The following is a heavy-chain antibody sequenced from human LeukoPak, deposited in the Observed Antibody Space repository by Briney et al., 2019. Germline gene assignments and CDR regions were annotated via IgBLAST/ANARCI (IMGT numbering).Heavy chain of an antibody. Sequence: GGSLRLSCAASGFTFSSYWMHWVRQAPGKGLVWVSRMNSGGSSTSYADSVKGRFTISRDNAKNTLYLQMNSLRAEDTAVYYRAREAPPSPPVFDYWGQGTLVTVSS. J-gene: IGHJ4*02. V-gene: IGHV3-74*01. CDR3: AREAPPSPPVFDY. CDR1: GFTFSSYW. CDR2: MNSGGSST.